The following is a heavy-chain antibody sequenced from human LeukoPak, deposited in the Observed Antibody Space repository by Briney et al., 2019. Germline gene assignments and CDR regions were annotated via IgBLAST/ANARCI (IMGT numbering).Heavy chain of an antibody. V-gene: IGHV1-18*01. D-gene: IGHD1/OR15-1a*01. CDR3: ARVVEEHAQVFSYYMDV. J-gene: IGHJ6*03. Sequence: ASVKVSCKASGYTFTSYGISWVRQAPGQGLEWMGWISAYNGNTNYAQKLQGRVTMTTDTSTSTAYMELRSLRSDDTAVYYCARVVEEHAQVFSYYMDVWGKGTTVTVSS. CDR1: GYTFTSYG. CDR2: ISAYNGNT.